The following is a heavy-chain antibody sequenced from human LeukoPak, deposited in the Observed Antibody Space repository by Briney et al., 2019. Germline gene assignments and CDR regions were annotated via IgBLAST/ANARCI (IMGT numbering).Heavy chain of an antibody. CDR1: GFTFSSYA. V-gene: IGHV3-23*01. CDR2: ISGSGGST. D-gene: IGHD1-14*01. J-gene: IGHJ4*02. CDR3: AKELTGTGTFDY. Sequence: GGSLRLSCAASGFTFSSYAMSWVRQAPGKGLEWVSGISGSGGSTYYADPVKGRFTISRDNSKNTLYLQMNSLRADDTAVYYCAKELTGTGTFDYWGQGTLVTVSS.